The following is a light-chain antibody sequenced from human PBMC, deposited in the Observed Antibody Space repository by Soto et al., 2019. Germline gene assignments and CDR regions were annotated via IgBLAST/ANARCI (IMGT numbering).Light chain of an antibody. CDR3: QSADSSGTYEV. CDR2: KDS. CDR1: ALPKQY. J-gene: IGLJ1*01. Sequence: CALTQPPSVSVSPGQTARITCSGDALPKQYAYWYQQKPGQAPVLVIYKDSERPSGIPERFSGSSSGTTVTLTISGVQAEDEAEYYCQSADSSGTYEVFGTGTKVTVL. V-gene: IGLV3-25*02.